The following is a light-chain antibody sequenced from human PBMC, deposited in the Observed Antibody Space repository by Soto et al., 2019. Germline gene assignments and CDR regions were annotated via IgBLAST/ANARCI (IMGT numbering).Light chain of an antibody. CDR1: QSVSSN. Sequence: EIVMTQSPATLSLSPGERATLSCRASQSVSSNLAWYQQKPGQAPRLLISDASTRATGIPDRFSVSGSGTEFTLTITSLQSEDFAVYYCQHYNDLPLTFGQGTKVEIK. CDR2: DAS. J-gene: IGKJ1*01. CDR3: QHYNDLPLT. V-gene: IGKV3-15*01.